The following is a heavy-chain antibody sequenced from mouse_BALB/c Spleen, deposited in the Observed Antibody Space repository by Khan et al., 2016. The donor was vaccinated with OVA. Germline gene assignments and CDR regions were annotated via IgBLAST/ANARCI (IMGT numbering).Heavy chain of an antibody. CDR3: GSQLTGSFAY. D-gene: IGHD4-1*01. CDR1: GFTFSSYS. V-gene: IGHV5-6*01. Sequence: EVELVESGGDLVKPGGSLKLSCAASGFTFSSYSISWVRQTPDKRLEWVATISSGGDYTYYPDSVKGRFTISRDNAKNTLYLQMSSLKSEDTAMYYCGSQLTGSFAYWGQGTLVTVSA. CDR2: ISSGGDYT. J-gene: IGHJ3*01.